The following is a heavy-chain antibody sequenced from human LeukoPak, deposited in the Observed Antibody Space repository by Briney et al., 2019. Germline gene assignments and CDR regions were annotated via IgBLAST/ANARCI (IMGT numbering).Heavy chain of an antibody. CDR2: IYYSGST. D-gene: IGHD2-8*02. CDR1: GGSISSGDYY. Sequence: SQTLSLTCTVSGGSISSGDYYWSWIRQPPGKGLEWIGYIYYSGSTYYNPSLKSRVTISVDTSKNQFSLKLNSVTAADTAVYYCARVYRRRQTAGDGVYYFDYWGQGTLVTVSS. J-gene: IGHJ4*02. CDR3: ARVYRRRQTAGDGVYYFDY. V-gene: IGHV4-30-4*01.